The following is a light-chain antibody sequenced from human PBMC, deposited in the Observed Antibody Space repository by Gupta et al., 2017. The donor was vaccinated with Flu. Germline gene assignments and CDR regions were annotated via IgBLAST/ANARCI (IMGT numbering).Light chain of an antibody. J-gene: IGLJ1*01. CDR1: SSNIGSNA. CDR3: AAYDDSLKGYV. V-gene: IGLV1-44*01. CDR2: SNQ. Sequence: QSVLTQPPSASGTPGQRVTMSCSGSSSNIGSNAVSWYHQLPGTAPKLLICSNQQRPSGVPDRFAGYKAGTSASLAISGLQSEDEADYYGAAYDDSLKGYVFGTETKVTVL.